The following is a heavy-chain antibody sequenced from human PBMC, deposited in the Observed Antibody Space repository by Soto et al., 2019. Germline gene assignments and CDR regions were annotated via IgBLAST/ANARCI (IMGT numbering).Heavy chain of an antibody. J-gene: IGHJ5*02. CDR1: GYTFTNYG. D-gene: IGHD3-10*01. CDR3: ARGGVNNMLRGVPHNWFDP. Sequence: ASVKVSCKASGYTFTNYGIIWVRQAPGQGLEWMGWISAYNGNTNYAQKLQGRVTMTTDTSTSTAYMELRSLRSDDTAVYYCARGGVNNMLRGVPHNWFDPWGQGTLVTVS. CDR2: ISAYNGNT. V-gene: IGHV1-18*01.